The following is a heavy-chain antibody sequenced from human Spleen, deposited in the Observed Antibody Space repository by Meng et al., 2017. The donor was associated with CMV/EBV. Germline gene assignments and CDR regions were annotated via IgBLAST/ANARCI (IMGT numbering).Heavy chain of an antibody. D-gene: IGHD2-2*01. Sequence: TVSGGSISSSSYYWGWISQPPGKGLEWIGSIYYSGSTYYNPSLKSRVTISVDTSKNQFSLKLSSVTAADTAVYYCARRFSSTSSLFDYWGQGTLVTVSS. J-gene: IGHJ4*02. CDR1: GGSISSSSYY. CDR3: ARRFSSTSSLFDY. V-gene: IGHV4-39*01. CDR2: IYYSGST.